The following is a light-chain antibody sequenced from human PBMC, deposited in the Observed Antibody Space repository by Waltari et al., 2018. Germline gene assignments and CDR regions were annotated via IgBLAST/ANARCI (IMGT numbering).Light chain of an antibody. Sequence: EVVLTQSPGSLPSSPAEGGTLSCWSSQRVSRTLAWYQQKPGQAPRLLIFGASNRATGIPARFSGSGSETDFSLTISSLEPEDFAVYYCQQYVRLPATFGRGTKVEIK. CDR3: QQYVRLPAT. CDR1: QRVSRT. CDR2: GAS. J-gene: IGKJ1*01. V-gene: IGKV3-20*01.